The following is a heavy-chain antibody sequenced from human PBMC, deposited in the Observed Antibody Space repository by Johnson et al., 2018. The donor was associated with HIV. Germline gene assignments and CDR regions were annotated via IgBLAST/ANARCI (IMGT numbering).Heavy chain of an antibody. Sequence: VQLVESGGGLVQPGGSLRLACAASGFTFSSYDMHWVRQATGKGLEWVSRVNSDGSSLSYADSVKGRFTISRDNAKNTLYLQMNSLKTEDTAVYYCSTGFSSWAFDIWGQGTMVTVSS. CDR3: STGFSSWAFDI. J-gene: IGHJ3*02. CDR1: GFTFSSYD. D-gene: IGHD6-13*01. V-gene: IGHV3-74*02. CDR2: VNSDGSSL.